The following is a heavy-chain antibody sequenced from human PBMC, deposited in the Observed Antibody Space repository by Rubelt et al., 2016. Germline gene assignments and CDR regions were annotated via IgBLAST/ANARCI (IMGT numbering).Heavy chain of an antibody. D-gene: IGHD6-6*01. CDR1: GASFSGYY. CDR2: INHSGGT. Sequence: QVQLQQWGAGLLKPSETLSLTCAVYGASFSGYYWSWIRQPPGKGLEWIGEINHSGGTNYNPSLQSRVTIAVDTAKKQFSLQWTSVSAAETAVYYCARHPSTARLFDYWGQGTVVTVSS. CDR3: ARHPSTARLFDY. J-gene: IGHJ4*02. V-gene: IGHV4-34*01.